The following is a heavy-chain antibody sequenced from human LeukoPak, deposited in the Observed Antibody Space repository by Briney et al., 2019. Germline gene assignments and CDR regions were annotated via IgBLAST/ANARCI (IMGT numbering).Heavy chain of an antibody. CDR1: GDSISRSY. CDR2: IYNSGNT. CDR3: ARGRGSNYALYYFDY. D-gene: IGHD2-2*01. J-gene: IGHJ4*02. V-gene: IGHV4-59*01. Sequence: PSETLSLTCTVSGDSISRSYWAWIRQPPGKGLEWIRFIYNSGNTYYNPSLKSRVSISVDTSKNLFSLKLPSVTTADTAVYYCARGRGSNYALYYFDYWGQGTLVTVSS.